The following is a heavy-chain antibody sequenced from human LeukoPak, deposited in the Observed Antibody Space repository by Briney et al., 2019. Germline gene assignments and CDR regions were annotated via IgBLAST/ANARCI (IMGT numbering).Heavy chain of an antibody. V-gene: IGHV3-66*01. J-gene: IGHJ4*02. D-gene: IGHD1-1*01. CDR1: GFTVSSNS. CDR3: ARGVPTGIDYFDY. CDR2: IYSGGTT. Sequence: PGGSLRLSCAASGFTVSSNSMSWVRQAPGKGLEWVSVIYSGGTTYYADSVKGRFTISKDDSKNTLYLQMNSLRAEDTAVYYCARGVPTGIDYFDYWGQGTLVTVSS.